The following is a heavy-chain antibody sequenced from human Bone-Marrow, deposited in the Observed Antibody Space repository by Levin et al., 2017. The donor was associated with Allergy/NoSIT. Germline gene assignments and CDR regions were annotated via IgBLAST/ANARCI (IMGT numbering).Heavy chain of an antibody. V-gene: IGHV5-10-1*01. Sequence: KVSCKGXXXSLPRTRMAWGAQRPGKGLEWMGRIDPSDSYTNYSPSFQGHVTISADKSISTAYLQWSSLKASDTAVYYCARSPNYYYNGMDVWGQGTTVTVSS. CDR1: XXSLPRTR. CDR2: IDPSDSYT. J-gene: IGHJ6*02. CDR3: ARSPNYYYNGMDV.